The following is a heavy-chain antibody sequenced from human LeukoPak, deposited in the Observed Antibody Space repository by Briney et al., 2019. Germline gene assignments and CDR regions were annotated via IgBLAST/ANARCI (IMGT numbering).Heavy chain of an antibody. V-gene: IGHV3-33*01. CDR1: GFGFSSYD. CDR2: IWLDGSAT. J-gene: IGHJ4*02. D-gene: IGHD1-14*01. Sequence: GGSLRLSCAASGFGFSSYDMHWVCQAPGKGLEWVAIIWLDGSATYYGDSVKGRFTISRDNSNNTLYLQMNSLRVEDTAVYYCARDLNREDFDYWGQGTLVVVSS. CDR3: ARDLNREDFDY.